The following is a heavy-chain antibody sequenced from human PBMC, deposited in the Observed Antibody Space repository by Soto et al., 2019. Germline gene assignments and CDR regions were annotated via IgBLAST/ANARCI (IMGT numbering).Heavy chain of an antibody. V-gene: IGHV4-30-2*01. CDR2: IYHSGST. D-gene: IGHD3-22*01. J-gene: IGHJ5*02. Sequence: QLQLQESGSGLVKPSQTLSLTCAVSGGSISSGGYSWSWIRQPPGKGLEWIGYIYHSGSTYYNPSLKGRVTISVDRSKNQFSLKLSSVTAADTAVYYCARGGSGYYFDWFDPWGQGTLVTVSS. CDR3: ARGGSGYYFDWFDP. CDR1: GGSISSGGYS.